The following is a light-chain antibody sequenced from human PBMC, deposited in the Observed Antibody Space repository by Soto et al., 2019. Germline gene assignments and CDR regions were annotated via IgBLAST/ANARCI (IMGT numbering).Light chain of an antibody. J-gene: IGLJ1*01. CDR3: NSLSAAGSSYV. Sequence: QAVVTQPASVSGSPGQSIAISCTGTSSDVGSHNHVSWYQQYPGKAPKLIIYEVSNRPSGVSARFSGSKFGSTASLTISGLQAEDEAEYYCNSLSAAGSSYVFGPGTKLTVL. CDR2: EVS. CDR1: SSDVGSHNH. V-gene: IGLV2-14*01.